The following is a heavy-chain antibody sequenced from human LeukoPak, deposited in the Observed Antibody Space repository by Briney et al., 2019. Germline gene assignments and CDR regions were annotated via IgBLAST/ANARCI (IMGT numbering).Heavy chain of an antibody. Sequence: GGSLRLSCAASGFTFSSYSMNWVRQAPGKGLEWVAVISYDGSNKYYADSVKGRFTISRDNSKNTLYLQMNSLRAEDTAVYYCAKDGWPTGTKYYFDYWGQGTLVTVSS. V-gene: IGHV3-30*18. CDR1: GFTFSSYS. D-gene: IGHD1-1*01. CDR2: ISYDGSNK. CDR3: AKDGWPTGTKYYFDY. J-gene: IGHJ4*02.